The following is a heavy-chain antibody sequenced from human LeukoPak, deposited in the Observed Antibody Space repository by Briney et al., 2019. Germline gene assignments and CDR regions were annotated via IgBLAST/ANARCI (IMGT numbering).Heavy chain of an antibody. CDR1: GGSISSSSYY. V-gene: IGHV4-39*01. Sequence: SETLSLTCTVSGGSISSSSYYWGWIRQPPGEGLEWIGEIYYSGSTYYNPSLKSRVTISVDTSKNQFSLKLSSVTAADTAVYYCARGRRVAARPTFDYWGQGTLVTVSS. D-gene: IGHD6-6*01. J-gene: IGHJ4*02. CDR2: IYYSGST. CDR3: ARGRRVAARPTFDY.